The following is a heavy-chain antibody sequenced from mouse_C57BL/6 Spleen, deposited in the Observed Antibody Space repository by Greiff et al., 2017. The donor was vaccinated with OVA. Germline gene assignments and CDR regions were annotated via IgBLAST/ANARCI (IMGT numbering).Heavy chain of an antibody. Sequence: VKVVESGAELVRPGASVKLSCKASGYTFTDYYINWVKQRPGQGLEWIARIYPGSGNTYYNEKFKGKATLTAEKSSSTAYMQLSSLTSEDSAVYFCATLWPLDYWGQGTTLTVSS. V-gene: IGHV1-76*01. J-gene: IGHJ2*01. CDR2: IYPGSGNT. CDR1: GYTFTDYY. D-gene: IGHD1-1*02. CDR3: ATLWPLDY.